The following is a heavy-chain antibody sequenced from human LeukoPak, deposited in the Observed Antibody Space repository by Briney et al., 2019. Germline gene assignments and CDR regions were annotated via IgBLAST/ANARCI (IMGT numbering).Heavy chain of an antibody. J-gene: IGHJ4*02. CDR1: GFTFSSYS. V-gene: IGHV3-74*01. Sequence: GGSLRLSCAASGFTFSSYSMNWVRQAPGKGLVWVSRIHGDGISTTYADSVKGRFTISRDNAKNTLYLQMNSLRAEDTAVYYCARPHYDVDYWGQGTLVTVSS. D-gene: IGHD3-22*01. CDR2: IHGDGIST. CDR3: ARPHYDVDY.